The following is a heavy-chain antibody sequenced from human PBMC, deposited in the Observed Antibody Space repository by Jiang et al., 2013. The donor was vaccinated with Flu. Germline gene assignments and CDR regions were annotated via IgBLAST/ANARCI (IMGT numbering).Heavy chain of an antibody. J-gene: IGHJ4*02. CDR3: ARVRGRGSYDSSGPWGY. CDR1: GYTFTGYY. CDR2: INPNSGGT. V-gene: IGHV1-2*02. D-gene: IGHD3-22*01. Sequence: GAEVKKPGASVKVSCKASGYTFTGYYMHWVRQAPGQGLEWMGWINPNSGGTNYAQKFQGRVTMTRDTSISTAYMELSRLRSDDTAVYYCARVRGRGSYDSSGPWGYWGQGTLVTVSS.